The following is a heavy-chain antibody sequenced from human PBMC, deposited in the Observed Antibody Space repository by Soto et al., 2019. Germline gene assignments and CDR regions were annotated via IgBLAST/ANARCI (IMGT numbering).Heavy chain of an antibody. CDR1: GGSISSGGYY. Sequence: PSETLSLTCTVSGGSISSGGYYWSWIRQHPGKGLEWIGYIYYSGSTYYNPSLKSRVTISVDTSKNQFSLKLSSVTAADTAVYYCARAIEDYGDYDTFDPWGQGTLVTVSS. J-gene: IGHJ5*02. D-gene: IGHD4-17*01. CDR3: ARAIEDYGDYDTFDP. CDR2: IYYSGST. V-gene: IGHV4-31*03.